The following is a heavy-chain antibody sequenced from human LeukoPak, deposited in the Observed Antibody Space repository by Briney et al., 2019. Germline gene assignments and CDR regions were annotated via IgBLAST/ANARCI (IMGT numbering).Heavy chain of an antibody. D-gene: IGHD3-16*01. Sequence: PGGSLRLSCAASGFTFDDYGMSWVLQAPGKGLEWVSGINWNGGSTGYADSVKGRFTISRDNAKNSLYLKMNSLRAEDTAVYDCARGRGVDRFDYWGQGTLVTVSS. J-gene: IGHJ4*02. V-gene: IGHV3-20*01. CDR2: INWNGGST. CDR1: GFTFDDYG. CDR3: ARGRGVDRFDY.